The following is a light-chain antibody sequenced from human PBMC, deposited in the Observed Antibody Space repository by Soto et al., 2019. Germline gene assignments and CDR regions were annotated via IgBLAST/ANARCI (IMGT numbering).Light chain of an antibody. CDR2: DTS. CDR1: QSVSSK. J-gene: IGKJ5*01. V-gene: IGKV3-15*01. CDR3: QQYNTGRSIS. Sequence: EVILSLSPATLSVSKGERATLSCRASQSVSSKLAWYQHKPGQAPRLLIYDTSTRAAGIPARFTGSGSGTDFTLTISSLQSEDFAVYYCQQYNTGRSISVGQGTRLEIK.